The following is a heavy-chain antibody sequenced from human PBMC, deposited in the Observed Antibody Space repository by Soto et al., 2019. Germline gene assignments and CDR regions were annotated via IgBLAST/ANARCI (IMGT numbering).Heavy chain of an antibody. D-gene: IGHD6-13*01. CDR3: ARDIPLPLKLAAAGTSWFDP. CDR1: GFTFSSYW. J-gene: IGHJ5*02. V-gene: IGHV3-7*05. Sequence: GGSLRLSCAASGFTFSSYWMSWVRQAPGKGLEWVANIKQDGSEKYYVDSVKGRFTISRDNAKNSLYLQMNSLRAEDTAVYYCARDIPLPLKLAAAGTSWFDPWGQGTLVTVS. CDR2: IKQDGSEK.